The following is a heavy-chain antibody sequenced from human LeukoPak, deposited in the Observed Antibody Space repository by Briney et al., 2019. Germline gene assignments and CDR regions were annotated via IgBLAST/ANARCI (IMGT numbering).Heavy chain of an antibody. J-gene: IGHJ4*02. V-gene: IGHV3-7*01. CDR3: EGSVAGRGFDDY. Sequence: GSLRLSCAASGFTFSSYWMSWVRQAPGKGLEWVANIKQDGSEKYYVDSVKGRFTISRDNAKNSLYLQMNSLRAEDTAVYYCEGSVAGRGFDDYWGQGTLVTVSS. CDR1: GFTFSSYW. CDR2: IKQDGSEK. D-gene: IGHD6-19*01.